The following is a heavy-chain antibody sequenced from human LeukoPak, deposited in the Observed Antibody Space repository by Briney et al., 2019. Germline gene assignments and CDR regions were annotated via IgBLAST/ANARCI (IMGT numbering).Heavy chain of an antibody. D-gene: IGHD2-2*01. V-gene: IGHV3-30*18. CDR3: AKGYCSSTSCLKTD. J-gene: IGHJ4*02. CDR1: GFTFSSDA. CDR2: ISYDAINK. Sequence: GGSLRLSCAASGFTFSSDAMHWVRQAPGKGLEWVAVISYDAINKYYADSVKGRFTISRDNSKNTLYLQMNSLRAEDTAVYYCAKGYCSSTSCLKTDWGQGALVTVSS.